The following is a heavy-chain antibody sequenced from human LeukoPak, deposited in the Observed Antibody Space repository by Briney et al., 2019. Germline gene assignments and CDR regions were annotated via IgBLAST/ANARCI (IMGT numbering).Heavy chain of an antibody. J-gene: IGHJ3*02. Sequence: GGSLRLSCAASGFTFSSYGMTWVRQAPGKGLEWVSSISSSSYIYYADSVKGRFTISRDNAKNSLYLQMSSLRAEGTAVYYCASILWLYYYGRGGAFDIWGQGTMVTVSS. CDR2: ISSSSYI. CDR1: GFTFSSYG. CDR3: ASILWLYYYGRGGAFDI. V-gene: IGHV3-21*01. D-gene: IGHD3-10*02.